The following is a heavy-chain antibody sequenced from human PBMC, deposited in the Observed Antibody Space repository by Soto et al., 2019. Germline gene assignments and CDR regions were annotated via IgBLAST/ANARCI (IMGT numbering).Heavy chain of an antibody. V-gene: IGHV3-11*01. D-gene: IGHD5-18*01. J-gene: IGHJ6*02. CDR2: ISSSGSTI. Sequence: GGSLRLSCAASGFTFSDYYMSWIRQAPGKGLEWVSYISSSGSTIYYADSVKGRFTISRDNAKNSLYLQMNSLRAEDTAVYYCARVLDVETAMGPYYYYYGMDVWGQGTTVTVSS. CDR3: ARVLDVETAMGPYYYYYGMDV. CDR1: GFTFSDYY.